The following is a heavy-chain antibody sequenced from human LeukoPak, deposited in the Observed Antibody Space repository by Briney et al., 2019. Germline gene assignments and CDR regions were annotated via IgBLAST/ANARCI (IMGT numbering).Heavy chain of an antibody. Sequence: ASAKVSCKTSGYTFTDYYIHWVRQAPGQGLEWMGWINPNSGGTNYAQKFQGRVTMTRDMSTSTVYMELSSLRSEDTAVYYCASQSDYDSSGHFGYWGQGTLVTVSS. V-gene: IGHV1-2*02. D-gene: IGHD3-22*01. J-gene: IGHJ4*02. CDR2: INPNSGGT. CDR1: GYTFTDYY. CDR3: ASQSDYDSSGHFGY.